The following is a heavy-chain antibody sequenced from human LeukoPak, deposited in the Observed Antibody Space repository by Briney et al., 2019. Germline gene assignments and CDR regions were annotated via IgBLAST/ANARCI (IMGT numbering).Heavy chain of an antibody. CDR3: ARQTMILVVERKLVFDP. Sequence: QPGGSLRLSCAASGFTFSRYWMSWVRQAPGKGLEWVANIKQDGSEKYYVDSVKGRFTISRDSAKNSLYLQMNSLRGDDTAVYYCARQTMILVVERKLVFDPWGQGTLVTVSS. J-gene: IGHJ5*02. CDR1: GFTFSRYW. D-gene: IGHD3-22*01. CDR2: IKQDGSEK. V-gene: IGHV3-7*01.